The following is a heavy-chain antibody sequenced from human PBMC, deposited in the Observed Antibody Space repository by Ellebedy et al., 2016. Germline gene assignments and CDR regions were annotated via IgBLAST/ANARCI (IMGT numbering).Heavy chain of an antibody. D-gene: IGHD3-10*01. CDR1: GYTFTSYG. CDR2: ISAYNGNT. CDR3: ARDPLIPLGMVRGVPDY. V-gene: IGHV1-18*01. J-gene: IGHJ4*02. Sequence: ASVKVSCKASGYTFTSYGISWVRQAPGQGLEWMGWISAYNGNTNYAQKLQGRVTMTTDTSASTAYMELSSLRSEDTAVYYCARDPLIPLGMVRGVPDYWGQGTLVTVSS.